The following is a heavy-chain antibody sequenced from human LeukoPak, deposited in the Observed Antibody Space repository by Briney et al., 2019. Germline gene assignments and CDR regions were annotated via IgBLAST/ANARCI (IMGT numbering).Heavy chain of an antibody. J-gene: IGHJ4*02. CDR2: MNPKSGNT. D-gene: IGHD2-2*01. CDR3: ARVLGFCSDTSCSRSNPPGY. Sequence: ASVKVSCKASGYAFSSYDIHWVRQASGQGLEWMGWMNPKSGNTCYPQTFQGRVTMTRDTSMSTAYMELSSLRSEDTAVYYCARVLGFCSDTSCSRSNPPGYWGQGTLVTVSS. V-gene: IGHV1-8*01. CDR1: GYAFSSYD.